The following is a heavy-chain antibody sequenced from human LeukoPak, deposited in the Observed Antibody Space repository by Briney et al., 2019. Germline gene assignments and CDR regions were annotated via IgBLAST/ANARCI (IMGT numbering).Heavy chain of an antibody. Sequence: SVKVSCKASGDTFSSYAITWVRRAPGQGLEGMGGIIPIFGTANYAQKFKGRVTITADESTSTAYMELSSLRSEDTAVYYCAREGPYSSGWLLDYWGQGTLVTVSS. CDR2: IIPIFGTA. CDR1: GDTFSSYA. D-gene: IGHD6-19*01. J-gene: IGHJ4*02. V-gene: IGHV1-69*13. CDR3: AREGPYSSGWLLDY.